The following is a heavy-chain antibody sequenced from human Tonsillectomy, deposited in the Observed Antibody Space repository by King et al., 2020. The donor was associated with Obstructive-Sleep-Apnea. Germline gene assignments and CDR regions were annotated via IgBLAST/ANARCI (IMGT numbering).Heavy chain of an antibody. CDR2: ISWDGDNT. Sequence: VQLVESGGVVVHPGGSLRLSCAASGFTFDYYTMHWVRQAPGKGLEWVSLISWDGDNTYYADSVKGRFTVSRDNSKNSLYLQMNSLRTEDTALYYCAKDLTGDMGFYYYAMDVWGQATTVTVSS. CDR3: AKDLTGDMGFYYYAMDV. V-gene: IGHV3-43*01. D-gene: IGHD1-1*01. CDR1: GFTFDYYT. J-gene: IGHJ6*02.